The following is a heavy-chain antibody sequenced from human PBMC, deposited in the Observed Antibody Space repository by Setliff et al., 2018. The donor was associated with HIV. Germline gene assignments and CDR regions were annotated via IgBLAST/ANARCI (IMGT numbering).Heavy chain of an antibody. CDR3: ARERLSRLGFDY. CDR1: GASISSGSYY. J-gene: IGHJ4*02. Sequence: SETLSLTCTVSGASISSGSYYWTWTRQPAGKGLEWIGHIYTGGNANYNPSLQSRVTISVDTSKNQFSLMLGSMTAADTAVYYCARERLSRLGFDYWGQGTLVTVSS. V-gene: IGHV4-61*09. CDR2: IYTGGNA. D-gene: IGHD1-1*01.